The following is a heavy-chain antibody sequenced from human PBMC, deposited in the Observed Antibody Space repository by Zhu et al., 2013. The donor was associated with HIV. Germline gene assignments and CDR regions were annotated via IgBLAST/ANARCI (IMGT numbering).Heavy chain of an antibody. CDR3: ARIFSVWHHTGEGKGRYYGMGRR. CDR1: GYSISSGYY. Sequence: QVQLQESGPGLVKPSETLSLTCAVSGYSISSGYYWGWIRQPPGKGLEWIGSIYHSGSTYYNPSLKSRVTISVDTSKNQFSLKLSSVTAADTAVYYCARIFSVWHHTGEGKGRYYGMGRRGAKGPRVTVSS. V-gene: IGHV4-38-2*01. CDR2: IYHSGST. D-gene: IGHD3-10*01. J-gene: IGHJ6*02.